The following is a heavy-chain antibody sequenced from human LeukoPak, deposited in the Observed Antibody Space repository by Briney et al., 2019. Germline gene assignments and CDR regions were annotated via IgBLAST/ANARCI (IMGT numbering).Heavy chain of an antibody. CDR1: GFTFSSYA. D-gene: IGHD3-22*01. CDR3: ATADSSDYYFSRSYYSNYMDV. J-gene: IGHJ6*03. V-gene: IGHV3-23*01. Sequence: GGSLRLSCAASGFTFSSYAMSWVRQAPGKGLEWVSAISGSGGSTYYADSVKGRFTISRDNSKNTLYLQMNSLRAEDTAVYYCATADSSDYYFSRSYYSNYMDVWGKGTTVTVSS. CDR2: ISGSGGST.